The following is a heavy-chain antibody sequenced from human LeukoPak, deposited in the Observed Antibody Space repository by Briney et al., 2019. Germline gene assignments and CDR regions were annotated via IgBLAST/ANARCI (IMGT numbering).Heavy chain of an antibody. V-gene: IGHV3-23*01. CDR1: GFTFSNYV. CDR3: TKRISTSSWHAAFDY. Sequence: GGSLRLSCEVSGFTFSNYVMNWVRQAPGKGLEWVSGISGSGGTTYYADSVKGRFSISRDNSKNTLYLQMNSLRADDTAVYYCTKRISTSSWHAAFDYWGKGALVSSSS. D-gene: IGHD2/OR15-2a*01. J-gene: IGHJ4*02. CDR2: ISGSGGTT.